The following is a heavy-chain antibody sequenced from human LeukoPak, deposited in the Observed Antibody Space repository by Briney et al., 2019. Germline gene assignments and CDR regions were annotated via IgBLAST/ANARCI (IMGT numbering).Heavy chain of an antibody. CDR3: ATDIVVVTAIGPEYFQH. Sequence: ASVKVSCKASGYTFTSYAMHWVRQAPGQRLEWMGWINAGNGNTKYSQKFQGGVTITRDTSASTAYMELSSLRSEDTAVYYCATDIVVVTAIGPEYFQHWGQGTLVTVSS. CDR1: GYTFTSYA. J-gene: IGHJ1*01. D-gene: IGHD2-21*02. CDR2: INAGNGNT. V-gene: IGHV1-3*01.